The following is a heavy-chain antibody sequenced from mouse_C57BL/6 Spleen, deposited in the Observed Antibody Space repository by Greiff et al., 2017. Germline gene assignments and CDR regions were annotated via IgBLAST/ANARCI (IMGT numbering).Heavy chain of an antibody. D-gene: IGHD3-2*02. J-gene: IGHJ2*01. CDR2: IYPGDGDT. V-gene: IGHV1-82*01. CDR1: GYAFSSSW. Sequence: QVQLQQSGPELVKPGASVKISCKASGYAFSSSWMNWVKQRPGKGLEWIGRIYPGDGDTNSNGKFKGKATLTADKSSSTAYMQLSSLTSEDSAVYFCARFQAAQATDYWGQGTTLTVSS. CDR3: ARFQAAQATDY.